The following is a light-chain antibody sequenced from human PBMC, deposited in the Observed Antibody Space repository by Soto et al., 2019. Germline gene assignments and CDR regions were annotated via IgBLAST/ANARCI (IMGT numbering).Light chain of an antibody. CDR1: QSISSY. Sequence: DIQMTQSPSSLSASVGDRVTITCRASQSISSYLNWYQQNPGKAPKLLIYAASSLQSGVPSRFSGRGSATDFTLTISSLQPEDFATYYCHQSYSTPRFTFGPGTKVDIK. V-gene: IGKV1-39*01. CDR3: HQSYSTPRFT. CDR2: AAS. J-gene: IGKJ3*01.